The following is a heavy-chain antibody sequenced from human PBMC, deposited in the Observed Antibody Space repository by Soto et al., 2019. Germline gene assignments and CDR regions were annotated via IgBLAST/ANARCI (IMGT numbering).Heavy chain of an antibody. D-gene: IGHD3-3*01. J-gene: IGHJ6*03. CDR3: ASGSPGGDYYDFWSGYSDYYYYYMDV. Sequence: PGGSLRLSCAASGFTLSSYGMHWVRQAPGKGLEWVAVIWYDGSNKYYADSVKGRFTISRDNSKNSLYLQMNSLRAEDTAVYYCASGSPGGDYYDFWSGYSDYYYYYMDVWGKGTTVTVSS. V-gene: IGHV3-33*01. CDR2: IWYDGSNK. CDR1: GFTLSSYG.